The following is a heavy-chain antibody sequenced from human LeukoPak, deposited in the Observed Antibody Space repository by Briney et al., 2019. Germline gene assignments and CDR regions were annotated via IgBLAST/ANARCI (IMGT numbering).Heavy chain of an antibody. CDR2: INPNSGGT. Sequence: GASVKVSCKASGYTFTSYDINWVRQATGQGLEWMGWINPNSGGTNYAQKFQGRVTMTRDTSISTAYMELSRLRSDDTAVYYCARDRMRRVVPAAIRGSPYNWFDPWGQGTLVTVSS. CDR1: GYTFTSYD. J-gene: IGHJ5*02. V-gene: IGHV1-2*02. D-gene: IGHD2-2*01. CDR3: ARDRMRRVVPAAIRGSPYNWFDP.